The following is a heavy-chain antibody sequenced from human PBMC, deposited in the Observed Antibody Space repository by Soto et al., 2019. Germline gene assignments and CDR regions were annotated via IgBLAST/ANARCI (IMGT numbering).Heavy chain of an antibody. CDR1: GFSLSTSGVG. CDR2: IYWNDDK. D-gene: IGHD3-10*01. Sequence: SGPTLVNPTQTLTLTCTFSGFSLSTSGVGVGWIRQPPGKALEWLALIYWNDDKRYSPSLKSRLTITKDTSKNQVVLTMTNMDPVDTATYYCALQYYYGSGSYYYSDYWGQGTLVTVSS. J-gene: IGHJ4*02. CDR3: ALQYYYGSGSYYYSDY. V-gene: IGHV2-5*01.